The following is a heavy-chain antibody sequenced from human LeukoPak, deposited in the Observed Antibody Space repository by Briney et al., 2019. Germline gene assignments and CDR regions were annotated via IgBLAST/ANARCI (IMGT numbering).Heavy chain of an antibody. D-gene: IGHD1-26*01. Sequence: SETLSLTCTVSAGSISYYYWSWIRQPPGKGLEWIGYIYYSGSTNYKPSLKSRVTISVDTSKNQFSLKLSSVTAADTAVYYCARERSPGSYYDAFDIWGQGTMVTVSS. V-gene: IGHV4-59*01. J-gene: IGHJ3*02. CDR2: IYYSGST. CDR3: ARERSPGSYYDAFDI. CDR1: AGSISYYY.